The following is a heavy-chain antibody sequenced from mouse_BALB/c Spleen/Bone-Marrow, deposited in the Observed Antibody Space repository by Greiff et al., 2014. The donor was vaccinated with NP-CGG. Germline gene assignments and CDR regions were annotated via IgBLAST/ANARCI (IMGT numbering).Heavy chain of an antibody. CDR2: IHPNTDNT. V-gene: IGHV1S130*01. CDR1: GYTFTSSW. CDR3: ASHHRYADYFDY. J-gene: IGHJ2*01. Sequence: QVQLQQSGSVLVRPGASVKLSCKASGYTFTSSWMHWAKQRPGQGLEWIGEIHPNTDNTNYDEKFKGKATLTVDTSSSTAYVDLSSLTSEDSAVYYGASHHRYADYFDYWGQGTPLTVSA. D-gene: IGHD2-14*01.